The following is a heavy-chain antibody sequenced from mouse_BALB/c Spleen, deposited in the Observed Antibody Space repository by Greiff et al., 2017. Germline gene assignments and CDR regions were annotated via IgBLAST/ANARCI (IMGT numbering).Heavy chain of an antibody. CDR3: ARYDYGNWYFDV. CDR1: GYTFTDYN. V-gene: IGHV1-18*01. Sequence: VQLQQSGPELVKPGASVKIPCKASGYTFTDYNMDWVKQSHGKSLEWIGDINPNNGGTIYNQKFKGKATLTVDKSSSTAYMELRSLTSEATAVYYCARYDYGNWYFDVWGAGTTVTVSS. J-gene: IGHJ1*01. CDR2: INPNNGGT. D-gene: IGHD2-4*01.